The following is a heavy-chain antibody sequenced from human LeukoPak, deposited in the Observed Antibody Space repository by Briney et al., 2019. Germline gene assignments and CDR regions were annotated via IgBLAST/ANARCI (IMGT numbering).Heavy chain of an antibody. V-gene: IGHV1-18*01. J-gene: IGHJ4*02. CDR2: ISAYNGNT. CDR3: ARADNWNPRLGCDY. D-gene: IGHD1-20*01. Sequence: GASVKVSCKASGYTFTSYGISWVRQAPGQGLEWMGWISAYNGNTNYAQKLQGRVTMTTDTSTSTDYMELRSLRSDDTAVYYCARADNWNPRLGCDYWGQGTLVTVSS. CDR1: GYTFTSYG.